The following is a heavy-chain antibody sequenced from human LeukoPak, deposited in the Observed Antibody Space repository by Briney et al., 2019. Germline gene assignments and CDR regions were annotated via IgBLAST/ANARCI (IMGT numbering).Heavy chain of an antibody. CDR1: GFTFSSYE. J-gene: IGHJ4*02. CDR2: ISSSGSTI. V-gene: IGHV3-48*03. CDR3: ARTVARIGY. D-gene: IGHD4-23*01. Sequence: GGSLRLSCAASGFTFSSYEMNWVRQAPGKGLEWVSHISSSGSTIYYTDSVKGRFTISRDNSKNSLYPQMNSLRAEDTAIYYCARTVARIGYWGQGTLVAVSS.